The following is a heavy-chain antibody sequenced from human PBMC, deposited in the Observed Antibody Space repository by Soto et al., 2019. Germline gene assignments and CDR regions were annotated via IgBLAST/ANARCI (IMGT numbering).Heavy chain of an antibody. Sequence: YYWTWIRQRPGKGLEWIGYIYYSGSTYYSPSLKSRLSISLDTSKNQFSLRLSSVTAADTAMYYCARARLRAVYAFDIWGQGTMVTVSS. J-gene: IGHJ3*02. CDR3: ARARLRAVYAFDI. CDR2: IYYSGST. CDR1: YY. V-gene: IGHV4-31*02. D-gene: IGHD5-12*01.